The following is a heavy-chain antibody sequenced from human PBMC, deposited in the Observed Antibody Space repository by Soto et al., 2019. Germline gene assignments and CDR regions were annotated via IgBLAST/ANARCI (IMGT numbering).Heavy chain of an antibody. CDR2: TYYRSKWYN. CDR1: GDSVSSNSAA. Sequence: PSQTLSLTCAISGDSVSSNSAAWNWIRQSPSRGLEWLGRTYYRSKWYNDYAVSVKSRITINPDTSKNQFSLQPNSVTPEDTAVYYCARAVVYYYDSSGYEDYYGMDVWGQGTTVTVSS. CDR3: ARAVVYYYDSSGYEDYYGMDV. V-gene: IGHV6-1*01. D-gene: IGHD3-22*01. J-gene: IGHJ6*02.